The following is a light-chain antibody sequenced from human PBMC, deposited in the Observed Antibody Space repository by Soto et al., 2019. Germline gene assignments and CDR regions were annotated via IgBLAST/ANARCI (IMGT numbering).Light chain of an antibody. CDR1: QAIRDD. J-gene: IGKJ5*01. V-gene: IGKV1-6*01. Sequence: AIQLTQSPSSLSASVGDRVTITCRASQAIRDDLGWYQQKPGKAPKLLIYAASSLQSGVPSRFSGSGYGTDFTLTITSLQPEDSATYYCLHDYNYFGLGQGTRLEIK. CDR3: LHDYNYFG. CDR2: AAS.